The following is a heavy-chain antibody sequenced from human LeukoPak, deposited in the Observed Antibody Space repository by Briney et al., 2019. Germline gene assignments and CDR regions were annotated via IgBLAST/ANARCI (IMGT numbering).Heavy chain of an antibody. V-gene: IGHV1-2*03. Sequence: GASVKVSCKASGYTFTGYYMHWVQQAPGQGLEWMGWINPNSGDTNYAEKFQGRVTMTRDTSISTAYMDLRRLRSDDTAVYYCARDYSSSSGYFDYWGQGTLVTVSS. CDR1: GYTFTGYY. J-gene: IGHJ4*02. CDR2: INPNSGDT. CDR3: ARDYSSSSGYFDY. D-gene: IGHD6-6*01.